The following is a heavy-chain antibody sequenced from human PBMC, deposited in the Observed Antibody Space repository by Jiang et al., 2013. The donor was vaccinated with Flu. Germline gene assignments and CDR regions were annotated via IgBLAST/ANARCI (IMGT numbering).Heavy chain of an antibody. CDR3: ARGSPPGGYYDSSGDYYYYYMDV. D-gene: IGHD3-22*01. J-gene: IGHJ6*03. CDR1: GDSVSSNSAA. CDR2: TYYRSKWYN. V-gene: IGHV6-1*01. Sequence: QTLSLTCAISGDSVSSNSAAWNWIRQSPSRGLEWLGRTYYRSKWYNDYAVSVKSRITINPDTSKNQFSLQLNSVTPEDTAVYYCARGSPPGGYYDSSGDYYYYYMDVWGK.